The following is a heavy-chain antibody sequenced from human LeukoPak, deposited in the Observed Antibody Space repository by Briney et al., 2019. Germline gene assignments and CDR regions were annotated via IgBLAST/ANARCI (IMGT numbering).Heavy chain of an antibody. J-gene: IGHJ4*02. Sequence: GGSLRLSCAASGFSFSSYGMNWVRQAPGKGLEWVSYISSSGSTIYYADSVKGRFTISRDNAKNSLYLQMNSLRAEDTAVYYCARDFSNYFDYWGQGTLVTVSS. V-gene: IGHV3-48*04. CDR2: ISSSGSTI. D-gene: IGHD3-3*02. CDR1: GFSFSSYG. CDR3: ARDFSNYFDY.